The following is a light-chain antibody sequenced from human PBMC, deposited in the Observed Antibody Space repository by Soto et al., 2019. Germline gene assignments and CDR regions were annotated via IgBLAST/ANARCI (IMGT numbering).Light chain of an antibody. V-gene: IGKV3-20*01. Sequence: EIVLTQSPGTLSLSPGERATLSCRASQSVSRSYLAWYQQKPGQAPRQLIYGASSRATGIPDRFSGSGSGTYFTLTITRLYPEDFAVYYCQHYRTSFGGGTRVEIK. CDR3: QHYRTS. CDR2: GAS. CDR1: QSVSRSY. J-gene: IGKJ4*01.